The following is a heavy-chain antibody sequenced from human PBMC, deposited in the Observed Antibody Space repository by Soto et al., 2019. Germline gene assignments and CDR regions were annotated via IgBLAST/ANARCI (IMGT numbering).Heavy chain of an antibody. CDR1: GFPFSTNA. V-gene: IGHV3-23*01. D-gene: IGHD6-19*01. CDR2: VSGGGGST. Sequence: PGGSLRLSCVASGFPFSTNAMGWVRQAPGRGLEWISGVSGGGGSTYYADSVKGRFTISRDSSKDTLYLQMSSLRAEDTAKYYCAKIAEAVAGTVYGYWGQGTLVTVSS. CDR3: AKIAEAVAGTVYGY. J-gene: IGHJ4*02.